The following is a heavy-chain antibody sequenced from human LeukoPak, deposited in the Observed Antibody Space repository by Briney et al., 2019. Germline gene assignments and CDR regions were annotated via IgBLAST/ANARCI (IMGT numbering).Heavy chain of an antibody. Sequence: GGSLRLSCAASGFTFSSYGMHWVRQAPGKGLEWVANIKQDGSEKYYVDSVKGRFTISRDNAKNSLYLQMNSLRAEDTAVYYCAREGYSSSWLYFDYWGQGTLVTVSS. V-gene: IGHV3-7*01. CDR2: IKQDGSEK. D-gene: IGHD6-13*01. CDR3: AREGYSSSWLYFDY. CDR1: GFTFSSYG. J-gene: IGHJ4*02.